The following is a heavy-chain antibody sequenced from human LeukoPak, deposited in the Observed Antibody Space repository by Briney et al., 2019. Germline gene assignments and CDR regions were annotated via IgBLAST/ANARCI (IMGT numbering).Heavy chain of an antibody. J-gene: IGHJ4*02. CDR1: GFTFSSYS. Sequence: PGGSLRLSCAASGFTFSSYSMNWVRQAPGKGLEWVSSTSSSSSYIYYADSVKGRFTISRDNAKNSLYLQMNSLRAEDTAVYYCARAILVTTVTGGYWGQGTLVIVSS. CDR3: ARAILVTTVTGGY. D-gene: IGHD4-17*01. V-gene: IGHV3-21*01. CDR2: TSSSSSYI.